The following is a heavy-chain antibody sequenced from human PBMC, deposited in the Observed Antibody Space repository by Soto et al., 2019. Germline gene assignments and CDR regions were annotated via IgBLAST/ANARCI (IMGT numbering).Heavy chain of an antibody. CDR3: ARDLGYCNSSGCFRNWFDP. D-gene: IGHD2-15*01. V-gene: IGHV1-18*01. J-gene: IGHJ5*02. CDR1: GYSFRTHG. Sequence: QVQLVQSGAEVKTPGASVKVSCRASGYSFRTHGISWVRQAPGQGLEWMGWISTYDDKTNFPQKFQGRNNLTTDTSTMTAYMELRRLRSDDTAVYFCARDLGYCNSSGCFRNWFDPWGQGTLVTVSS. CDR2: ISTYDDKT.